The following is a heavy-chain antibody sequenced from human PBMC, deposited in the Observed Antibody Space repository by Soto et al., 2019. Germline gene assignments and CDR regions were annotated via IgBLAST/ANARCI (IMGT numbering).Heavy chain of an antibody. CDR3: ARIREYYDSSGYYFDY. CDR2: IDWDDDK. J-gene: IGHJ4*02. CDR1: GFSLSTSGMC. Sequence: SGPTLVNPTQTLTLTCTFSGFSLSTSGMCVSWIRQPPGKALEWLALIDWDDDKYYSTSLKTRLTISKDTSKNQVVLTMTNMDPVDTATYYCARIREYYDSSGYYFDYWGQGXLVTVYS. V-gene: IGHV2-70*01. D-gene: IGHD3-22*01.